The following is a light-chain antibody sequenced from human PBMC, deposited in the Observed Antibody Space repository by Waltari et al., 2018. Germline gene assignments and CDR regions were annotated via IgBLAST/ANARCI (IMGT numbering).Light chain of an antibody. CDR3: QQYNSYSPDT. V-gene: IGKV1-5*03. CDR1: QIISSW. CDR2: KAS. J-gene: IGKJ2*01. Sequence: DIQMTQSPSTLSASVGDRVTITCRASQIISSWLAWYQQKPGKAPKLLIYKASSLESGVPSRFSGSGSGTEFTLTISSLQPDDFATYYCQQYNSYSPDTFGQGTKLEIK.